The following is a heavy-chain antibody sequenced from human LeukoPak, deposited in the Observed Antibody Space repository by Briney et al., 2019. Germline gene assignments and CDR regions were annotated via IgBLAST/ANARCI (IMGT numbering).Heavy chain of an antibody. CDR2: INSDGSST. CDR1: GFTFSSYS. Sequence: PGGSLRLSCIASGFTFSSYSMHWVRQAPGKGLVWVSRINSDGSSTSYADSVKGRFTISRDNAKNTLYLQMNSLRAEDTAVYYCARALTPTPGIAAAGEVNWFDPWGQGTLVTVSS. J-gene: IGHJ5*02. D-gene: IGHD6-13*01. V-gene: IGHV3-74*01. CDR3: ARALTPTPGIAAAGEVNWFDP.